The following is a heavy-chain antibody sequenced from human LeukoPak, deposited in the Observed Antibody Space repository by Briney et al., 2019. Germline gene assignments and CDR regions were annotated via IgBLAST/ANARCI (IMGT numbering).Heavy chain of an antibody. CDR1: GYTFTGYY. Sequence: GASVKVSCKASGYTFTGYYMHWVRQAPGQGLEWMGWINPNSGGTNYAQKFQGRVTMTRDTSISTAYMELSRLRSDDTTVYYCARDHYGSGSYSGPWFGYWGQGTLVTVSS. CDR2: INPNSGGT. CDR3: ARDHYGSGSYSGPWFGY. J-gene: IGHJ4*02. V-gene: IGHV1-2*02. D-gene: IGHD3-10*01.